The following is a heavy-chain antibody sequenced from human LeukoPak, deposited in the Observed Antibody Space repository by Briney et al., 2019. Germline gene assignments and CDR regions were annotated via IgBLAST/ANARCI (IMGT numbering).Heavy chain of an antibody. CDR1: GFTFGDYA. D-gene: IGHD2-21*02. CDR2: IRRKAYSEAT. CDR3: TRSDYDSGGDDAFDI. J-gene: IGHJ3*02. V-gene: IGHV3-49*03. Sequence: GGSLRLSCTASGFTFGDYAMSWFRQAPGKGLEWVGFIRRKAYSEATQYAASVKGRFTISRDDSKSIAYLQMNSLKTEDTAKYYCTRSDYDSGGDDAFDIWGQGTMVTVSS.